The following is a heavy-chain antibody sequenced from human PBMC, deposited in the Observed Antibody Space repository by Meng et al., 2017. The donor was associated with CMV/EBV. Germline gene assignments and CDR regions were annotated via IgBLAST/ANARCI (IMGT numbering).Heavy chain of an antibody. J-gene: IGHJ3*02. Sequence: QVQLWQSGAEVKKPGSSVKVSCKASGYTFTSYGISWVRQAPGQGLEWMGWISAYNGNTNYAQKLQGRVTMTTDTSTSTAYMELRSLRSDDTAVYYCARTNGIAAAGKWGDAFDIWGQGTMVTVSS. V-gene: IGHV1-18*01. CDR2: ISAYNGNT. CDR1: GYTFTSYG. D-gene: IGHD6-13*01. CDR3: ARTNGIAAAGKWGDAFDI.